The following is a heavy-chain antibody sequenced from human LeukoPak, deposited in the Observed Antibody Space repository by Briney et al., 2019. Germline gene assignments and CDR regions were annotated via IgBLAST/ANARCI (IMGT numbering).Heavy chain of an antibody. CDR1: GGSISSGGYY. J-gene: IGHJ4*02. CDR3: ARAIYYDSSGYDY. CDR2: IYYSGST. V-gene: IGHV4-31*03. D-gene: IGHD3-22*01. Sequence: SETLSLTCTVSGGSISSGGYYWSWIRQHPGKGLEWIGYIYYSGSTYYNPSLKGRVTISVDTSKNQFSLKLSSVTAADTAVYYCARAIYYDSSGYDYWGQGTLVTVSS.